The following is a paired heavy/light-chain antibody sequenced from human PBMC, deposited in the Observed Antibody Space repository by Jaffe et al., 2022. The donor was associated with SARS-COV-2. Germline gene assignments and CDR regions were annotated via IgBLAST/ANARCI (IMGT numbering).Heavy chain of an antibody. CDR2: ITSDGNDA. CDR1: GFLFRRSA. V-gene: IGHV3-64*01. J-gene: IGHJ6*02. Sequence: EVQLVESGGALVQPGGSLRLSCAASGFLFRRSAMHWVRQAPGKGLECVAAITSDGNDAFYANSVKGRFTISRDNVQNTLHLQMGSLTTEDEGLYYCARAGGGQERPGGTHAMDVWGQGTTVTVSS. CDR3: ARAGGGQERPGGTHAMDV. D-gene: IGHD1-26*01.
Light chain of an antibody. CDR2: AAS. V-gene: IGKV1-39*01. J-gene: IGKJ4*01. CDR3: QQSHSHPLT. Sequence: DIQMTQSPSSISASVGDRVTITCRASQNILYFLIWYQQRPGEAPKALIYAASSLQSGVPSRFSGSGSGTDYTLTISSLQPEDFATYYCQQSHSHPLTFGGGTKVELK. CDR1: QNILYF.